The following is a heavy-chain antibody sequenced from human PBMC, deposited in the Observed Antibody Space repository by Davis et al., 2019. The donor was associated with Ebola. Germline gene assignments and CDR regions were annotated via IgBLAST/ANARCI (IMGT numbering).Heavy chain of an antibody. D-gene: IGHD6-13*01. CDR1: GYSISSGYY. CDR3: ARARGRAAAKGRPY. CDR2: IYHSGST. J-gene: IGHJ4*02. V-gene: IGHV4-38-2*01. Sequence: PSETLSLTCAVSGYSISSGYYWGWIRQPPGKGLEWIGSIYHSGSTYYNPSLKSRVTISVDTSKNQFSLKLSSVTAADTAVYYCARARGRAAAKGRPYWGQGTLVTVSS.